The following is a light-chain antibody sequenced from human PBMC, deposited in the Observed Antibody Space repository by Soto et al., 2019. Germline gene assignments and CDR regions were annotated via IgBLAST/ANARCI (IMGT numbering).Light chain of an antibody. CDR2: DVS. CDR1: SSDVGGYNY. Sequence: QSALTQPASVSGSTGQSITISCTGTSSDVGGYNYVSWYQQHPGKAPKLMIYDVSDRPSGVSSRFSGSKSGNTASLTISGLQAEDEADYYCSSYTSRSTLVFGGGTKLTVL. J-gene: IGLJ2*01. CDR3: SSYTSRSTLV. V-gene: IGLV2-14*01.